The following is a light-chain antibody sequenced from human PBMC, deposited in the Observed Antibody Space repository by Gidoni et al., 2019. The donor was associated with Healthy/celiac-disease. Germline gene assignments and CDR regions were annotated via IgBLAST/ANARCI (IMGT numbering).Light chain of an antibody. J-gene: IGKJ4*01. CDR1: QDISNY. Sequence: DIQMTQSPSSLSASVGDRVTITCQASQDISNYLNWYQQKPGKAPKLLIYDASNLETGVPSRLSGSGSGTDFTFTISSLQPEDIATYYCQQYDNLPPLTFGGXTKVEIK. CDR2: DAS. CDR3: QQYDNLPPLT. V-gene: IGKV1-33*01.